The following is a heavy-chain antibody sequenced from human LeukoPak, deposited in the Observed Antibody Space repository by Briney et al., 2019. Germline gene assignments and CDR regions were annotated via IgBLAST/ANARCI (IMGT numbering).Heavy chain of an antibody. V-gene: IGHV1-69*13. J-gene: IGHJ6*02. Sequence: ASVKVSCKASGGTFSSYAISWVRQAPGQGLEWMGGIIPIFGTANYAQKFQGRVTITADESTSTAYMELSSLRSEDTAVYYCARDPLVDGSSGYYYPYYYYYGMDVWGQGTTVTVSS. CDR3: ARDPLVDGSSGYYYPYYYYYGMDV. CDR2: IIPIFGTA. D-gene: IGHD3-22*01. CDR1: GGTFSSYA.